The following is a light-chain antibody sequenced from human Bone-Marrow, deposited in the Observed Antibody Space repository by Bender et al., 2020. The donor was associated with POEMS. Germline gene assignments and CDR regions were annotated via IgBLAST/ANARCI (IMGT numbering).Light chain of an antibody. Sequence: QSALTQPPSVSGSPGQSVTISCTGASSDVLTYNRVSWYQQSPGTAPKVIIYEVSNRPSGVPDRFSGSKSGNTASLTISALRAEDEADYYCSSSTPSSGFLFGGGTRLTVL. CDR1: SSDVLTYNR. CDR3: SSSTPSSGFL. V-gene: IGLV2-18*02. J-gene: IGLJ2*01. CDR2: EVS.